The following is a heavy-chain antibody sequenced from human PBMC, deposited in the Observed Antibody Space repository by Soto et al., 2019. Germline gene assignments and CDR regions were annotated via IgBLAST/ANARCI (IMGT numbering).Heavy chain of an antibody. CDR3: ARGSNSGYVW. J-gene: IGHJ4*02. CDR1: GGSFSGYY. CDR2: INHSGST. V-gene: IGHV4-34*01. D-gene: IGHD5-12*01. Sequence: QVQLQQWGAGLLKPSETLSLTCAVYGGSFSGYYWSWIRQPPGKGLEWIGEINHSGSTNYNPTIKSRVTISIYPSKNQFSMKLSSVTAADTAVYYCARGSNSGYVWWGQGTLVTVSS.